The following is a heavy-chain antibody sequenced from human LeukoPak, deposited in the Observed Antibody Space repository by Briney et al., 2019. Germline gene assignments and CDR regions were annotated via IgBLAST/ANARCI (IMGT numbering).Heavy chain of an antibody. CDR3: TRDPLTQNDY. D-gene: IGHD4/OR15-4a*01. CDR2: IKQDGNEK. V-gene: IGHV3-7*01. Sequence: PGGSLRLSCAASGFTFDSYWMSWVRQAPGKGLEWVANIKQDGNEKYYVDSVKGRFTIYRENAENSLYLQKNSLRAEDTAVYYCTRDPLTQNDYWGRGTLVTVSS. J-gene: IGHJ4*02. CDR1: GFTFDSYW.